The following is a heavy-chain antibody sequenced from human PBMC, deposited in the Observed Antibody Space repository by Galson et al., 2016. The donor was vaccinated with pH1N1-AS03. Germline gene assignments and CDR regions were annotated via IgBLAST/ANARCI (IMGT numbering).Heavy chain of an antibody. CDR1: GGSISSGNYF. CDR2: IYDSGNT. CDR3: ASVSLAYCSSTSCFRFDP. D-gene: IGHD2-2*01. V-gene: IGHV4-31*03. Sequence: TLSLTCTVSGGSISSGNYFWNWIRQHPGKGLEWIGLIYDSGNTFYNPSLKSRVSISVDTSKNQLSLKLNSVTAADTAVYYCASVSLAYCSSTSCFRFDPWGQGTLVTVSS. J-gene: IGHJ5*02.